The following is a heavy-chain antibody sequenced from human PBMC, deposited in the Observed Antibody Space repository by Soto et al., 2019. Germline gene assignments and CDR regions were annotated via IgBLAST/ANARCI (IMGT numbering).Heavy chain of an antibody. CDR1: GFNFSTYG. CDR2: ISYDGSEK. Sequence: QVQLVESGGGVVQPGRSLRLSCAASGFNFSTYGVHWVRQAPGKGLEWVGVISYDGSEKYYADSVKGRFTISRDNSKDTLYLQMNSLRPADTAVYYCANDVMGSPDYWGQGTLVTVSS. V-gene: IGHV3-30*18. D-gene: IGHD2-8*01. CDR3: ANDVMGSPDY. J-gene: IGHJ4*02.